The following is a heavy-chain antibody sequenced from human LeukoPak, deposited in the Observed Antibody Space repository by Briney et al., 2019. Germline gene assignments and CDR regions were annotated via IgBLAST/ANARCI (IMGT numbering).Heavy chain of an antibody. CDR1: GGSISSSSYY. J-gene: IGHJ4*02. CDR2: IYYSGST. CDR3: ARDRSTTVTTPQY. D-gene: IGHD4-17*01. V-gene: IGHV4-39*07. Sequence: SETLSLTCTVSGGSISSSSYYWGWIRQPPGKGLEWIGSIYYSGSTYYNPSLKSRVTISVDTSKNQFSLKLSSVTAADTAVYYCARDRSTTVTTPQYWGQGTLVTVSS.